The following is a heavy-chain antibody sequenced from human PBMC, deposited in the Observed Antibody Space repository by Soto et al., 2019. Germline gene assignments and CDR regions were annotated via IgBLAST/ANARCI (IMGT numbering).Heavy chain of an antibody. CDR3: ARDRSTVTDYDAFDI. CDR2: INWNGGST. D-gene: IGHD4-17*01. J-gene: IGHJ3*02. CDR1: GFTFDDYG. V-gene: IGHV3-20*01. Sequence: GGSLRLSCAASGFTFDDYGMSWVRQAPGKGLEWVSGINWNGGSTGYADSVKGRFTISRDNAKNSLYLQMNSLRAEDTALYHCARDRSTVTDYDAFDIWGQGTMVTVSS.